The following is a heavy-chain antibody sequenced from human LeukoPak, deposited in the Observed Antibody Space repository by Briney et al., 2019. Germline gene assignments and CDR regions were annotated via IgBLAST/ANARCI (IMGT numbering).Heavy chain of an antibody. V-gene: IGHV3-23*01. CDR1: GFTFSSYA. D-gene: IGHD4-11*01. CDR2: ISGSGGST. J-gene: IGHJ4*02. Sequence: PGGSLRLSCVVSGFTFSSYAMSWVRQAPGKGLEWVSGISGSGGSTYYADSVKGRFTISRDNSKNTLYLQMNSLRAEDTAVYYCAKDWAYSDSFNYWGQGTLVTVSS. CDR3: AKDWAYSDSFNY.